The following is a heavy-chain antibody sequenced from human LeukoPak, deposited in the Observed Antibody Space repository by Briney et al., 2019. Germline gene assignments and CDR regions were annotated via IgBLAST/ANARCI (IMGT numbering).Heavy chain of an antibody. D-gene: IGHD3-22*01. CDR3: ARDDDYYDSSGYYYDYFDY. J-gene: IGHJ4*02. Sequence: GGSLRLSCAASGFTFSSYWMSWVRQAPGKGLEWVANIKQDGSEKYYVDSVKGRLTISRDNAKNSLYLQMNSLRAEDTAVYYCARDDDYYDSSGYYYDYFDYWGQGTLVTVSS. CDR2: IKQDGSEK. CDR1: GFTFSSYW. V-gene: IGHV3-7*01.